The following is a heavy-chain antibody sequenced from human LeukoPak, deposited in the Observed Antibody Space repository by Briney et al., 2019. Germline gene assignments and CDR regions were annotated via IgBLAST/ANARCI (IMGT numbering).Heavy chain of an antibody. CDR3: ARRNYDILTGYYNDYFDY. V-gene: IGHV5-51*01. D-gene: IGHD3-9*01. J-gene: IGHJ4*02. CDR1: GSRFTSYW. CDR2: IYPSDSDA. Sequence: GESLQISCQAPGSRFTSYWIGWVRPMPGKGLEWVGIIYPSDSDARYSPSFQGQVTISADKSINTAYLQWSSLKASDTAMYYCARRNYDILTGYYNDYFDYWGQGTLVTVSS.